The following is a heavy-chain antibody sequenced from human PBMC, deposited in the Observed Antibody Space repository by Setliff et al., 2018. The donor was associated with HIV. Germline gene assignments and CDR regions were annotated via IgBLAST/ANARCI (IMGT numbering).Heavy chain of an antibody. CDR2: INPETGDP. J-gene: IGHJ4*01. Sequence: ASVKVSCKASGYTFSDYGISWARQAPGQGPEWVGWINPETGDPNYAQKFRGRVLMTRDPSITTAFLHVAKLTSDDTAIYYCATGIPSDLDYWGQGTLVTVSS. V-gene: IGHV1-18*01. CDR1: GYTFSDYG. CDR3: ATGIPSDLDY. D-gene: IGHD2-21*01.